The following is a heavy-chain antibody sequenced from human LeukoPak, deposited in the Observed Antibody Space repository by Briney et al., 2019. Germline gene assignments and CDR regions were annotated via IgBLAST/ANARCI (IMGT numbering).Heavy chain of an antibody. J-gene: IGHJ5*02. D-gene: IGHD2-2*02. Sequence: SETLSLTCTVSGVSISSGSYYWRWIRQPAGKGLEWIGRIYTSGSTNYNPSLKSRITITVDTAKNRFSLKLSSVTAADTAVYYCARGRRGRYCSSTSCYTAIWFGHWGQGTLVTVSS. CDR2: IYTSGST. CDR1: GVSISSGSYY. V-gene: IGHV4-61*02. CDR3: ARGRRGRYCSSTSCYTAIWFGH.